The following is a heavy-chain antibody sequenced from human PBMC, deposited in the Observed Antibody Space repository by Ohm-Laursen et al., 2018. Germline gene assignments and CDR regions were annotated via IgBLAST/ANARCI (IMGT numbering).Heavy chain of an antibody. CDR1: GFTFSSYA. CDR3: ARAGYSYGLDY. Sequence: SLRLSCTASGFTFSSYAMSWVRQAPGKGLEWVSAISGSGGSTYYADSVKGRFTISRDNSKNTLYLQMNSLRAEDTAVYYCARAGYSYGLDYWGQGTLVTVSS. CDR2: ISGSGGST. D-gene: IGHD5-18*01. V-gene: IGHV3-23*01. J-gene: IGHJ4*02.